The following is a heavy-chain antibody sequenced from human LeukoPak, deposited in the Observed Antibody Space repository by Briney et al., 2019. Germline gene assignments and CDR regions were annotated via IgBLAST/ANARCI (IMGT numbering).Heavy chain of an antibody. D-gene: IGHD6-6*01. J-gene: IGHJ4*02. CDR3: ARGPYSSSSYYFDY. CDR2: INHSGST. V-gene: IGHV4-34*01. CDR1: GGSFSGYY. Sequence: SETLSLTCAVYGGSFSGYYWSWICQPPGKGLEWIGEINHSGSTNYNPSLKSRVTISVDTSKNQFSLKLSSVTAADTAVYYCARGPYSSSSYYFDYWGQGTLVTVSS.